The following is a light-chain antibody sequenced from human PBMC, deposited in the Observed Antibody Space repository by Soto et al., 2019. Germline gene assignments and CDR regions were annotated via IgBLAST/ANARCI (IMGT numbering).Light chain of an antibody. V-gene: IGKV3-20*01. CDR3: QQYVSSVT. CDR2: GAS. Sequence: EIVVTQSPGFLSLSPGERATLSGRASQSVDSSFFAWYQQKPAQGPRLLVYGASNRATGIPDGFSGSGSGTDFTLTISRLEPEDFAEYYCQQYVSSVTFGQGTKVEIK. J-gene: IGKJ1*01. CDR1: QSVDSSF.